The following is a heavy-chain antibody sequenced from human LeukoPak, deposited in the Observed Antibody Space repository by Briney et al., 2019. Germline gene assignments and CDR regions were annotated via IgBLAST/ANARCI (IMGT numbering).Heavy chain of an antibody. V-gene: IGHV4-59*12. CDR2: IYYSGST. Sequence: PETLSLTCTVSGGSISSYYWSWIRQPPGKGLGWIGYIYYSGSTNYNPSLTSRVTISVDTSKNQFSLKLSSGAAAETAVYYCARGFKGAIAARRHFDYWGQGTLVTVSS. CDR3: ARGFKGAIAARRHFDY. CDR1: GGSISSYY. D-gene: IGHD6-6*01. J-gene: IGHJ4*02.